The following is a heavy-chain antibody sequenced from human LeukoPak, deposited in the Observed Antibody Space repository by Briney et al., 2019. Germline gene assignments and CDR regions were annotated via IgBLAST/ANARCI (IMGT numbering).Heavy chain of an antibody. V-gene: IGHV4-59*01. J-gene: IGHJ5*02. CDR3: VRDGWPQLRFDP. CDR1: GGSISSYY. D-gene: IGHD1-7*01. Sequence: SETLSLTCTVSGGSISSYYWSWIRQPPGKGLEWIGYIYYSGSTNYNPSLKSRVTISVDTSKNQFSLKLSSVTAADTAVYYCVRDGWPQLRFDPWGQGTLVTVSS. CDR2: IYYSGST.